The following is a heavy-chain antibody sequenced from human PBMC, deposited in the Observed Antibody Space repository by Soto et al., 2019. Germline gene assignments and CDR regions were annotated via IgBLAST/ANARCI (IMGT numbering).Heavy chain of an antibody. CDR1: GVTMSCGAYS. CDR3: VRAGGYDSFDF. CDR2: ISHLETT. V-gene: IGHV4-30-2*06. Sequence: SETLSLTGSVSGVTMSCGAYSCNWIRHSPGKGLECLGYISHLETTYYNPSFRSRLYLSIDRTRNQFFLSLSSTIAAYKGVHYCVRAGGYDSFDFWGQGIQVTVS. D-gene: IGHD5-12*01. J-gene: IGHJ4*02.